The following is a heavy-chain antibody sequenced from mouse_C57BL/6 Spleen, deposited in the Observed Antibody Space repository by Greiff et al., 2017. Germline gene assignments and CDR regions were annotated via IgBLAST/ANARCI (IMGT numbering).Heavy chain of an antibody. J-gene: IGHJ4*01. CDR3: ARGDSSGYPYAMDD. D-gene: IGHD3-2*02. CDR1: GYTFTDYY. V-gene: IGHV1-26*01. Sequence: EVQLQQSGPELVKPGASVKISCKASGYTFTDYYMNWVKQSHGKSLEWIGDINPNNGGTSYNQKFKGKATLTVDTSSSTAYMELRSLTSEDSAVXYCARGDSSGYPYAMDDWGQGTSVTVSS. CDR2: INPNNGGT.